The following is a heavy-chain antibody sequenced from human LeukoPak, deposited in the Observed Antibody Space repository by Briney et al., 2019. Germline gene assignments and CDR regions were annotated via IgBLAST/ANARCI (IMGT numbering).Heavy chain of an antibody. D-gene: IGHD2-15*01. Sequence: SETLSLTCTVSGGSSSSYYWTWIRQPPGKGLEWIGYIHTSGSTNYNPSLKSRVTMSVDTSKNQFSLRLSSVTAADTAVYYCARPGQSSWWVYFNYWGQGTLVTVSS. V-gene: IGHV4-4*09. CDR2: IHTSGST. CDR3: ARPGQSSWWVYFNY. J-gene: IGHJ4*02. CDR1: GGSSSSYY.